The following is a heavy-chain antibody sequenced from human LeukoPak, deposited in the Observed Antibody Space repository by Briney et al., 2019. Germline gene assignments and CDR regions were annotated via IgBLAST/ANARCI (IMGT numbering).Heavy chain of an antibody. CDR2: MSFDGDSE. D-gene: IGHD3-10*01. CDR1: GFTFSTYP. V-gene: IGHV3-30-3*01. J-gene: IGHJ6*03. Sequence: GGSLRLSCAASGFTFSTYPMHWVRQAPGKGLEWVAVMSFDGDSEYYSDSVRGRFTVSRDNAKSTLYLQMNTLRAEDTAVYYCARDLVWFGEPKGYYNYMDVWGKGTTVTVSS. CDR3: ARDLVWFGEPKGYYNYMDV.